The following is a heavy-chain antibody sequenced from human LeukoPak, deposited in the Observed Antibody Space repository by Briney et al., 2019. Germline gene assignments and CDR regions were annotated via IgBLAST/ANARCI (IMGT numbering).Heavy chain of an antibody. CDR2: IHGDARTT. J-gene: IGHJ4*02. CDR3: AKAHIAAAGTDALDN. CDR1: GFTFSDYW. D-gene: IGHD6-13*01. V-gene: IGHV3-74*01. Sequence: PGGSLRLSCAASGFTFSDYWIQWVRQAPGKGLVWVSRIHGDARTTNYADSVKGRFTISRDNAKNTVYLQMNSLRAEDTAVYYCAKAHIAAAGTDALDNWGQGTLVTVSS.